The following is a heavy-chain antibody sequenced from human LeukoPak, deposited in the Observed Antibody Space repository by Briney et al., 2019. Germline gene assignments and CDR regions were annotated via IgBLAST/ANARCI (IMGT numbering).Heavy chain of an antibody. CDR2: ISGSGGST. Sequence: GGSLRLSCAASGFTFSSYAMSWVRQAPGKGLEWVSAISGSGGSTYYADFVKGRFTISRDNSKNTVYLQMNSLRAEDTAVYYCAKPAYYDSNGYYSPFDYWGQGTLVTVSS. J-gene: IGHJ4*02. V-gene: IGHV3-23*01. CDR3: AKPAYYDSNGYYSPFDY. D-gene: IGHD3-22*01. CDR1: GFTFSSYA.